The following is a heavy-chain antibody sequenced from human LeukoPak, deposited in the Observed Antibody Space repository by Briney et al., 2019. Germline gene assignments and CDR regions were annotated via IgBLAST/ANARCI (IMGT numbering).Heavy chain of an antibody. CDR1: GYTFTGYY. V-gene: IGHV1-2*02. CDR2: INPNSGGT. D-gene: IGHD2-15*01. CDR3: ARGPYCSGGRCYPMSAFDL. J-gene: IGHJ3*01. Sequence: ASVKVSCKASGYTFTGYYMHWERQAPGQGLEWMGWINPNSGGTNYAQKFQGRVTMTRDTSISTVYMELSRLRSDDTAVYYCARGPYCSGGRCYPMSAFDLWGQGTMVTVPS.